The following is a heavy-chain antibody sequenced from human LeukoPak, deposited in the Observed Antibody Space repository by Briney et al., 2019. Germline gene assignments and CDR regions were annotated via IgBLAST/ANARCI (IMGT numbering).Heavy chain of an antibody. Sequence: ASVKVSCKASGYTFTGYYMHWVRQAPGQGLEWMGWINPNSGGTNYAQKFQGRVTITADKSTSTAYMELSSLRSEDTAVYYCASDPTGGYTYNWFDPWGQGTLVTVSS. J-gene: IGHJ5*02. CDR1: GYTFTGYY. CDR2: INPNSGGT. D-gene: IGHD2-8*02. CDR3: ASDPTGGYTYNWFDP. V-gene: IGHV1-2*02.